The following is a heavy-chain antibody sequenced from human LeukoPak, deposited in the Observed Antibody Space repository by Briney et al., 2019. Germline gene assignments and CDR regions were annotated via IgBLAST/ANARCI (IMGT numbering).Heavy chain of an antibody. CDR2: ISGSGGST. CDR3: ARHGTGNTAMEANDY. V-gene: IGHV3-23*01. J-gene: IGHJ4*02. Sequence: TGGSLRLSCAASGFTFSSYAMSWVRQAPGKGLEWVSAISGSGGSTYYADSVKGRFTISRDNSKNTLYLQMNSLKASDTAMYYCARHGTGNTAMEANDYWGQGTLVTVSS. CDR1: GFTFSSYA. D-gene: IGHD5-18*01.